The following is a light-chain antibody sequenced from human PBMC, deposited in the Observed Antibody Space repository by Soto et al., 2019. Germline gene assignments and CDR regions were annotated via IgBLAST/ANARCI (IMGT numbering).Light chain of an antibody. CDR3: AACEGSLNGHV. Sequence: QSVLTQPHSASGTPGQRVTISCSGSSSNIGTSSVHWFQQLPATAPKLLIYSTNQRPSGVPERFSGSKSGTSASLAISGLQSEDEADYYCAACEGSLNGHVFGTGTKLTVL. V-gene: IGLV1-44*01. J-gene: IGLJ1*01. CDR2: STN. CDR1: SSNIGTSS.